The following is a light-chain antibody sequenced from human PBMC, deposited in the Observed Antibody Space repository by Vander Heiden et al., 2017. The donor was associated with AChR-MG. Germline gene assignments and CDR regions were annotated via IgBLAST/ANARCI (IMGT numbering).Light chain of an antibody. CDR1: ETISTY. CDR3: QQSYGTLFT. CDR2: AAS. V-gene: IGKV1-39*01. J-gene: IGKJ3*01. Sequence: DIQMTQSPSSLSASVGDRVTIPCRASETISTYLNWYQQRPGKAPKVLIFAASSLQSGVPSRFSGSGSGTDFTLTISSLHPEDFATYYCQQSYGTLFTFGPGTKVDLK.